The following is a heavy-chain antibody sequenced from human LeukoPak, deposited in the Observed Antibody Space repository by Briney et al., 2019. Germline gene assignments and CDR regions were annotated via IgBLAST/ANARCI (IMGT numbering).Heavy chain of an antibody. CDR1: GYSINSGYY. CDR3: ARKGGGQLVNTRRWFDP. V-gene: IGHV4-38-2*02. Sequence: SETLSLTCTVSGYSINSGYYWSWIRQPPGKGLEWIGEINHSGITNYNPSLKSRVTISLDTSKNQFSLKLSSVTAADTAVYYCARKGGGQLVNTRRWFDPWGQGTLVTVSS. CDR2: INHSGIT. D-gene: IGHD6-6*01. J-gene: IGHJ5*02.